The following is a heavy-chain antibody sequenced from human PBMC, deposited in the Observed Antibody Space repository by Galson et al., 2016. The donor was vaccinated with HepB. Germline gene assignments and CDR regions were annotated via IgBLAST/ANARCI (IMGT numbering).Heavy chain of an antibody. V-gene: IGHV3-30*04. Sequence: SLRLSCAASGFSFTSHTMHWVRQAPGKGLEWVTLISYRGDNRYYADSAKGRFTVSRDNSNNTLHLQINSLRVADAGVYYCARETRAISDGGLDDWGPGTTVTVSS. CDR2: ISYRGDNR. D-gene: IGHD2/OR15-2a*01. CDR3: ARETRAISDGGLDD. J-gene: IGHJ6*02. CDR1: GFSFTSHT.